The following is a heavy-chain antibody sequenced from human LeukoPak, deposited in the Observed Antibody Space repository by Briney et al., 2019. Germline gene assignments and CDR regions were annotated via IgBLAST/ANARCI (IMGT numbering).Heavy chain of an antibody. CDR3: ARDEISYDSSGYYFY. J-gene: IGHJ4*02. CDR1: GFTFSSYA. V-gene: IGHV3-30-3*01. Sequence: GGSLRLSCAASGFTFSSYAMHWVRQAPGKGLEWVAVISYDGSNKYYADSVKGRFTISRDNSKDTLYLQMNGLRAEDTAVYYCARDEISYDSSGYYFYWGQGTLVTVSS. D-gene: IGHD3-22*01. CDR2: ISYDGSNK.